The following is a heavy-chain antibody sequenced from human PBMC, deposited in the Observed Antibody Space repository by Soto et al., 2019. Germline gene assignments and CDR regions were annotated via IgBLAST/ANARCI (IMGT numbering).Heavy chain of an antibody. CDR2: IHDSGST. CDR3: ARDQNSSGYLDY. CDR1: GESFSGYY. J-gene: IGHJ4*02. D-gene: IGHD3-22*01. V-gene: IGHV4-34*01. Sequence: PSETLSLTCAVYGESFSGYYWSWIRQPPGKGLEWIGEIHDSGSTNYNPSLKSRLIISVDTSRNQFSLRLTSVTAADTAVYYCARDQNSSGYLDYWGQGILVTVSS.